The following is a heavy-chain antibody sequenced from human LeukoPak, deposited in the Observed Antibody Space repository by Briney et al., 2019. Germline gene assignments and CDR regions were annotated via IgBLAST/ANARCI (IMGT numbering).Heavy chain of an antibody. CDR1: GFTFSSYA. CDR2: ISGSGGST. CDR3: AKDRGYSSSSSWFDP. Sequence: GGSLRLSCAAPGFTFSSYAMSSVRQAPGKGLEWVSAISGSGGSTYYADSVKGRFTISRDNSKNTLYLQMNSLRAEDTAVYYCAKDRGYSSSSSWFDPWGQGTLVTVSS. J-gene: IGHJ5*02. D-gene: IGHD6-13*01. V-gene: IGHV3-23*01.